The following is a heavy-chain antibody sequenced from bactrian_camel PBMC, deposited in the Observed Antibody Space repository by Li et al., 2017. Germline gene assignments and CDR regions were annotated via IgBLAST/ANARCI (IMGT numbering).Heavy chain of an antibody. Sequence: VQLVESGGGSVQAGGSLRLSCTVSGYTVSRYCMGWFRQAPGKVREALATILNDGTTTYAGAVKGRFTVSKDNNILHLQMNSLKLEDTATYYCAANFGPYCSGPYLARRANFLGQGTQVTVS. J-gene: IGHJ4*01. V-gene: IGHV3S67*01. D-gene: IGHD2*01. CDR1: GYTVSRYC. CDR2: ILNDGTT.